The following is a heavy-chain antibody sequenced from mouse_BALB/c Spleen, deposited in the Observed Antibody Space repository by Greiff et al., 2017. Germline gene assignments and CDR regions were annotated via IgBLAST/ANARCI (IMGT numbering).Heavy chain of an antibody. J-gene: IGHJ1*01. CDR1: GYSFTGYF. D-gene: IGHD6-1*01. CDR3: ARWGSSGYFDV. CDR2: INPYNGDT. Sequence: VQLQQSGPELVKPGASVKISCKASGYSFTGYFMNWVMQSHGKSLEWIGRINPYNGDTFYNQKFKGKATLTVDKSSSTAHMELRSLASEDSAVYYCARWGSSGYFDVWGAGTTVTVSS. V-gene: IGHV1-20*02.